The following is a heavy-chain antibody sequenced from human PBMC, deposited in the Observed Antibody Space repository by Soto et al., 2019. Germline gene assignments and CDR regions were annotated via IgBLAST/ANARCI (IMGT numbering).Heavy chain of an antibody. Sequence: GESLKISCKVSGYSFTSYWISWVRQMPGKGLEWMGRIDPSDSYTNYSPSFQGHVTISADKSISTAYLQWSSLKASDTAMYYCASTPRAYYYGMDVWGQGTTVTVSS. CDR1: GYSFTSYW. V-gene: IGHV5-10-1*01. J-gene: IGHJ6*02. CDR2: IDPSDSYT. CDR3: ASTPRAYYYGMDV.